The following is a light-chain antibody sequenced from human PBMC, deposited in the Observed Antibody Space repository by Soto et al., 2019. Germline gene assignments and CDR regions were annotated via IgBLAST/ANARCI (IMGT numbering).Light chain of an antibody. CDR2: LNSDGSH. Sequence: QPVLTQSPSASASLGASVKLTCTLSSGHSSYAIAWHQQQPEKGPRYLMKLNSDGSHSKGDGIPDRFSGSSSGAARYLTISRLQSEDEADYYCQTWGTGIPVFGGGTKLTVL. V-gene: IGLV4-69*01. CDR1: SGHSSYA. J-gene: IGLJ3*02. CDR3: QTWGTGIPV.